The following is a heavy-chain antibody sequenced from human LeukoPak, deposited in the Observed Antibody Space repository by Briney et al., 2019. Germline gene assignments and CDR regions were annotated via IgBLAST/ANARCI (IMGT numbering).Heavy chain of an antibody. CDR2: IYYSGST. J-gene: IGHJ4*02. Sequence: SETLSLTCTVSGGSISSSSYYWGWIRQPPGKGLEWIGSIYYSGSTYYNPSLKSRVTISVDTSKNQFSLKLSSVTAADTAVYYCARGKPRYSSSWRPFDYWGQGTLVTVSS. D-gene: IGHD6-13*01. CDR1: GGSISSSSYY. V-gene: IGHV4-39*07. CDR3: ARGKPRYSSSWRPFDY.